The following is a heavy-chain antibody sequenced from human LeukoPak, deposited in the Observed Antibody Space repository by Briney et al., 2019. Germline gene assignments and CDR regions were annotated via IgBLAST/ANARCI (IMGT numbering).Heavy chain of an antibody. D-gene: IGHD5-18*01. CDR1: GDSITSYY. CDR3: ARAKEEGSGKYSYGYYYYYYMDV. J-gene: IGHJ6*03. Sequence: SETLSLTCTVSGDSITSYYWSWVRQPPGKGLEWIGYIYYTGSTNYNPSLKSRVTISVDTSKNQFSLKLSSVTAADTAVYYCARAKEEGSGKYSYGYYYYYYMDVWGKGTTVTISS. V-gene: IGHV4-59*08. CDR2: IYYTGST.